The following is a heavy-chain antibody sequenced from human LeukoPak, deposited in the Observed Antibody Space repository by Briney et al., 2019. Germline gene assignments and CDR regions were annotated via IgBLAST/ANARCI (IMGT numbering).Heavy chain of an antibody. CDR3: ARAVGSAEDY. CDR1: GGSFSRYY. Sequence: SETLSLTCAVSGGSFSRYYWSWVRQPPGTGLEWIAEIDHSGSTNYNPSLKTRVTISMDTSKNQFSLRLSSVTAADTAVYYCARAVGSAEDYWGQGTLVTVSS. D-gene: IGHD5-12*01. J-gene: IGHJ4*02. CDR2: IDHSGST. V-gene: IGHV4-34*01.